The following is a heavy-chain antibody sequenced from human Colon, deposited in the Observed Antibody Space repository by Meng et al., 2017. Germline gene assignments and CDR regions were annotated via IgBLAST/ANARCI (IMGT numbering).Heavy chain of an antibody. CDR2: ISNSGSIL. V-gene: IGHV3-11*04. J-gene: IGHJ4*02. CDR3: ARWSFSQRD. CDR1: GFHFRDYY. Sequence: GESLKISCAASGFHFRDYYMSCIRQAPGRGLEYISYISNSGSILYYTDAVKGRFTISRDNAKNSLYLHMDSLTSEDTAVYYCARWSFSQRDWGQGTLVTVSS. D-gene: IGHD1-26*01.